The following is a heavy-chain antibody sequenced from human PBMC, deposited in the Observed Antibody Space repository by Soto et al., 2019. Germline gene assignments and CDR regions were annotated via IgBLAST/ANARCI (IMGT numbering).Heavy chain of an antibody. Sequence: GGSLRLSCVGSGFSFNTYWMNWVRQTPGKGLQWVANIKHDDSEIYYVDSVKGRFTISRDNAKNSLYLQMNSLTVDDSAIYYCVRGGTYFDYWGRGVLVTVSS. CDR2: IKHDDSEI. CDR3: VRGGTYFDY. J-gene: IGHJ4*02. V-gene: IGHV3-7*04. CDR1: GFSFNTYW.